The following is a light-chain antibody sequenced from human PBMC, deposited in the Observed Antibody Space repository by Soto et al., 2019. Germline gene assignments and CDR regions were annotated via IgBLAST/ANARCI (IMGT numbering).Light chain of an antibody. J-gene: IGLJ2*01. V-gene: IGLV2-23*02. CDR2: EVN. CDR3: CSYAGSGTLV. Sequence: QSALTQPASVSGSPGQSITISCTGTSSDVGSYNLVSWYQQHPGKAPKLMMSEVNKRPSGVSIRFSGSKSGDTASLTISGLQAADEADYYCCSYAGSGTLVFGGGTQLTVL. CDR1: SSDVGSYNL.